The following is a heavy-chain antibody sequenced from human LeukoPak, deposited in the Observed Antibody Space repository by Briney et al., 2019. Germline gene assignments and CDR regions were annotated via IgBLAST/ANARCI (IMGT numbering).Heavy chain of an antibody. CDR1: GYTFTSYD. V-gene: IGHV1-8*03. CDR2: MNPNSGNA. J-gene: IGHJ6*03. D-gene: IGHD6-13*01. CDR3: QAAGNADYYYYMDV. Sequence: ASVKVSCKASGYTFTSYDINWVRQATGQGLEWMGWMNPNSGNAGCAQKFQGRVTITRNTSISTAYMELSSLRSEDTAVYYCQAAGNADYYYYMDVWGKGTTVTVSS.